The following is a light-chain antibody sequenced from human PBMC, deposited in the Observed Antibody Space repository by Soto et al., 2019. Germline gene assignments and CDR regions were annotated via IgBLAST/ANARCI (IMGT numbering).Light chain of an antibody. J-gene: IGLJ2*01. Sequence: QTVLTQPPSASGTPGQRVTISCSGSSSNIGSNTVNWYQQLPGTAPKLLIYSNNQRPSGVPDRFSGSKSGTSASLTISGLQPEDEADYYCCSYAGSSSVVFGGGTKLTVL. V-gene: IGLV1-44*01. CDR1: SSNIGSNT. CDR2: SNN. CDR3: CSYAGSSSVV.